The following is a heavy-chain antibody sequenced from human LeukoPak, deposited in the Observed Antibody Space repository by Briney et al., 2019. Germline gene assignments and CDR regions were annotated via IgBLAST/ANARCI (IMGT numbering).Heavy chain of an antibody. V-gene: IGHV3-30*02. J-gene: IGHJ5*02. CDR1: GFTFNYYG. CDR2: IRYDGSNK. Sequence: GGSLRLSCAASGFTFNYYGMHWVRQAPGKGLEWVAFIRYDGSNKYYADSVKGRFTISRDNSKNTLYLQMNSLRAEDTAVYYCAKSPPSYDFRSGSINWFDPWGQGTLVTVSS. D-gene: IGHD3-3*01. CDR3: AKSPPSYDFRSGSINWFDP.